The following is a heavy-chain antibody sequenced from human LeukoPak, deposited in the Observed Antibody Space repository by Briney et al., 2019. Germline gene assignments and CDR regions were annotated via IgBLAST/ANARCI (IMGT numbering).Heavy chain of an antibody. CDR3: ARERMGHCSSTSCSPPQCFDY. CDR1: GLTFSSHW. CDR2: ITNDGSST. Sequence: GGSLRLSCAASGLTFSSHWMHWVRQAPGKGLVWVSRITNDGSSTTYADSVKGRFTISRDNAKNMLYLQVNSLRAEDTAVYYCARERMGHCSSTSCSPPQCFDYWGQGTLVTVSS. J-gene: IGHJ4*02. D-gene: IGHD2-2*01. V-gene: IGHV3-74*01.